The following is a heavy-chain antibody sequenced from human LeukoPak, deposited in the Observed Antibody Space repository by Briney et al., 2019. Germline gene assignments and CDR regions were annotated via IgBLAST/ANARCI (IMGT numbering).Heavy chain of an antibody. V-gene: IGHV1-8*02. CDR2: MNPKSGNT. D-gene: IGHD2-15*01. Sequence: GASVKVSCKASGYTFNSYDINWVRQATGQGLEWMGWMNPKSGNTGYAQKFQGRVTMTRNTSITTAYMELSSLRSEDTAVYSCARHIVVVVAATLSYGMDVWGQGPTVTVSS. J-gene: IGHJ6*02. CDR3: ARHIVVVVAATLSYGMDV. CDR1: GYTFNSYD.